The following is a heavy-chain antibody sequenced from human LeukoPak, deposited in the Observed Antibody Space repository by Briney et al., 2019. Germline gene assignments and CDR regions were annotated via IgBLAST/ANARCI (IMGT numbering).Heavy chain of an antibody. Sequence: GASVTVSCKASGYTFTSYGISWVRQAPGHGLEGMGLISSYNGNTNYAQKLQGRVTITTDTSTSTPYMEPRSLRSDDTAVYYCARVSAYSSSATWGQGALVTVSS. J-gene: IGHJ4*02. V-gene: IGHV1-18*01. CDR3: ARVSAYSSSAT. D-gene: IGHD6-6*01. CDR2: ISSYNGNT. CDR1: GYTFTSYG.